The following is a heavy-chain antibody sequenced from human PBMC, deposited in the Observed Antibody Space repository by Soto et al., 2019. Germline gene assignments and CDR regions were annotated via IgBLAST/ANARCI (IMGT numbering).Heavy chain of an antibody. CDR3: ARDRDSSSWSRAFDI. V-gene: IGHV1-3*01. D-gene: IGHD6-13*01. Sequence: GASVKVSCKASGYTFTSYAMHWVRQAPGQRLEWMGWINAGNGNTKYSQKFQGRVTITRDTSASTAYMELSSLRSEDTAVYYCARDRDSSSWSRAFDIWGQGTMVTVSS. CDR1: GYTFTSYA. CDR2: INAGNGNT. J-gene: IGHJ3*02.